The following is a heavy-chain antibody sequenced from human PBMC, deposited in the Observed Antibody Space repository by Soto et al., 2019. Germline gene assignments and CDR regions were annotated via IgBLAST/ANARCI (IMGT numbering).Heavy chain of an antibody. Sequence: GESLKISCKGSGYSFTSYWIGWVRQMPGKGLEWMGIIYPGDSDTRYSPSFQGQVTISADKSISTAYLQWSSLKASDTAMYYCARHRRGQYYYGSGSYYIYWGQGTLVTVSS. J-gene: IGHJ4*02. V-gene: IGHV5-51*01. CDR2: IYPGDSDT. CDR3: ARHRRGQYYYGSGSYYIY. CDR1: GYSFTSYW. D-gene: IGHD3-10*01.